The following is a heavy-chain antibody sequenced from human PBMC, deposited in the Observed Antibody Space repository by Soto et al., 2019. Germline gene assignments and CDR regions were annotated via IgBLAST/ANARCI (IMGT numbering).Heavy chain of an antibody. D-gene: IGHD3-22*01. J-gene: IGHJ4*02. CDR3: ASTNRYYYDSGGYYPALYYFDY. V-gene: IGHV1-69*01. CDR1: GGTFSSYA. CDR2: IIPIFGTA. Sequence: QVQLVQSGAEVKKPGSSVKVSCKASGGTFSSYAISWVRQAPGQGLEWMGGIIPIFGTANYAQKFQGRVTITADESTSTAYMELSSLRSEDTAVYYCASTNRYYYDSGGYYPALYYFDYWGQGTLVTVSS.